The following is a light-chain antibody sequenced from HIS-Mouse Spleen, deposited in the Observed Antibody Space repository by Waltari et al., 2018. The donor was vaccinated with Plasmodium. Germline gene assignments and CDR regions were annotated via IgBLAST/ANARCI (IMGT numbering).Light chain of an antibody. J-gene: IGKJ2*01. CDR2: DAS. CDR3: QQYDNLPYT. V-gene: IGKV1-33*01. Sequence: IQMTPSPSSLSASVGVRVTITCPASQDISNYLNWYQQKPGKAPKLLIYDASNLETGVPSRFSGSGSGTDFTFTISSLQPEDIATYYCQQYDNLPYTFGQGTKLEIK. CDR1: QDISNY.